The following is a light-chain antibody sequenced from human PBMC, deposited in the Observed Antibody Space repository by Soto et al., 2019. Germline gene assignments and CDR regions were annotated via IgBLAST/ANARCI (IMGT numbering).Light chain of an antibody. Sequence: QSVLTQPPSASGTPGQRVTISCSGRSANIGNNYVCWYQQLPGTAPKLIIYEVSKRPSGVPDRFSGSKSGSTASLTVSGLQTEDEADYYCNSYVAGSNVFGTGTKLTVL. J-gene: IGLJ1*01. V-gene: IGLV1-47*01. CDR2: EVS. CDR1: SANIGNNY. CDR3: NSYVAGSNV.